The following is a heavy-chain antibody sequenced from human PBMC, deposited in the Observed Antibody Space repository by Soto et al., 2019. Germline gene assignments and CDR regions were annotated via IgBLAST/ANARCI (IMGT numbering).Heavy chain of an antibody. CDR3: ARDRSFLMTNCSSTSCYPGAFDI. CDR1: GDSVSSNSAA. J-gene: IGHJ3*02. Sequence: SQTLSLTCAISGDSVSSNSAAWNCIRQSPSRGLEWLGRTYYRSKWYNDYAVSVKSRITINPDTSKNQFSLQLNSVTPEDTAVYYCARDRSFLMTNCSSTSCYPGAFDIWGQGTMVTVS. D-gene: IGHD2-2*01. V-gene: IGHV6-1*01. CDR2: TYYRSKWYN.